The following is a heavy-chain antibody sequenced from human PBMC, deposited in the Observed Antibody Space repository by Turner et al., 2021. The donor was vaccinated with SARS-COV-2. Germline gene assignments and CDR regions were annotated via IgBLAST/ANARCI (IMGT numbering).Heavy chain of an antibody. D-gene: IGHD2-21*02. CDR2: VYYDGSS. J-gene: IGHJ4*02. Sequence: QVQLQESGPGLVKPSETLSLTCSVAGGSITSYYWSWIRQAPGKGLEWIGYVYYDGSSNYNPSLKSRVTISVDTSKNQFSLKLTSVTAADTAVYYCASGSGSYSAWYFDYWGKGTLVTVSS. V-gene: IGHV4-59*01. CDR1: GGSITSYY. CDR3: ASGSGSYSAWYFDY.